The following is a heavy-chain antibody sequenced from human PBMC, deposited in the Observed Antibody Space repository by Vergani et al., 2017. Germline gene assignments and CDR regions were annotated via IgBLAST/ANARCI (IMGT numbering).Heavy chain of an antibody. D-gene: IGHD6-19*01. CDR2: INHSGST. CDR1: GGSFSGYY. CDR3: ARGHPRYSSGWYRQGNWFDP. Sequence: QVQLQQWGAGLLKPSETLSLTCAVYGGSFSGYYWSWIRQPPGKGLEWIGEINHSGSTNYNPSLKSRVTISVDTSKNQFSLKLSSVTAADTAVYYCARGHPRYSSGWYRQGNWFDPWGQGTLVTVSS. J-gene: IGHJ5*02. V-gene: IGHV4-34*01.